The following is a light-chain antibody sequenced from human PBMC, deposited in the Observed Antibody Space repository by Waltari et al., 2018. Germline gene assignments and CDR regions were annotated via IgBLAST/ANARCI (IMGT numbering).Light chain of an antibody. Sequence: TCRANRVIDAYLNLYQQQPGKAPKLLIYDASTLQRGFPTRFSGGGIVTDFTLTISDLQPYDCATYFCQQSYSAPFTFGRGTRLE. V-gene: IGKV1-39*01. J-gene: IGKJ5*01. CDR1: RVIDAY. CDR3: QQSYSAPFT. CDR2: DAS.